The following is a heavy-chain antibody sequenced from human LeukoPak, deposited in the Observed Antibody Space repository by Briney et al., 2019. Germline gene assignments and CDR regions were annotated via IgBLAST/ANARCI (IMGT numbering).Heavy chain of an antibody. CDR1: GFTVSSNY. CDR2: IYSGGST. D-gene: IGHD4-23*01. V-gene: IGHV3-66*01. J-gene: IGHJ5*02. CDR3: ARTTGSYGGKGNWFDP. Sequence: PGGSLRLSCAASGFTVSSNYMSWVRQAPGKGLEWVSVIYSGGSTYHADSVKGRFTISRDNSKNTLYLQMNSLRAEDTAVYYCARTTGSYGGKGNWFDPWGQGTLVTVSS.